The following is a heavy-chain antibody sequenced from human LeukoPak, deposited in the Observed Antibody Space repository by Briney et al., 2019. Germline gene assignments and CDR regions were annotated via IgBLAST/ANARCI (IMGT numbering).Heavy chain of an antibody. V-gene: IGHV1-69*04. CDR3: ARENYDFWSGSNNQLDY. J-gene: IGHJ4*02. D-gene: IGHD3-3*01. Sequence: SVKVSCKASGGTFSSYTISWVRQAPGQGLEWMGRIIPILGIANYAQKSQGRVTITADKSTSTAYMELSSLRSEDTAVYYCARENYDFWSGSNNQLDYWGQGTLVTVSS. CDR2: IIPILGIA. CDR1: GGTFSSYT.